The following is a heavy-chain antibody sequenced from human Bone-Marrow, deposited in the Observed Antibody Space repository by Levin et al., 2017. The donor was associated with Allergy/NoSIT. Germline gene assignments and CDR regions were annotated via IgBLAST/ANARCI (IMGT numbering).Heavy chain of an antibody. CDR3: AKDFGGGVENSSSWSLWGYYYYYGMDV. J-gene: IGHJ6*02. V-gene: IGHV3-30*18. CDR1: GFTFSSYG. Sequence: GESLKISCAASGFTFSSYGMHWVRQAPGKGLEWVAVISYDGSNKYYADSVKGRFTISRDNSKNTLYLQMNSLRAEDTAVYYCAKDFGGGVENSSSWSLWGYYYYYGMDVWGQGTTVTVSS. CDR2: ISYDGSNK. D-gene: IGHD6-13*01.